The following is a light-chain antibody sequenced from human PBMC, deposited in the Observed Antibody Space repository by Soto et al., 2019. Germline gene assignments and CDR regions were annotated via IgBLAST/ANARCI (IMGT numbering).Light chain of an antibody. Sequence: QPVLTQSPSASASLGASVKLTCTLSSGHNSYAIAWHQQQREKGPRYLMKLNSDGSHSKGDGIPDRFSGSSSGAERYLTISSLQSEDEADYYCQTWGTGIQVFGGGTKLTVL. J-gene: IGLJ2*01. CDR1: SGHNSYA. V-gene: IGLV4-69*01. CDR2: LNSDGSH. CDR3: QTWGTGIQV.